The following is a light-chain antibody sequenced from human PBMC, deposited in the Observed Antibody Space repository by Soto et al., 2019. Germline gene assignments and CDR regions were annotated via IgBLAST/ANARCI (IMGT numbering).Light chain of an antibody. V-gene: IGKV1-33*01. Sequence: DIQMTHSPSSLSASLLDRGCIXYQASQNINNYLNWYQQKPGRAPKLLIYDASNLEAGVPSRFRGSGSGTDFTFTISRLQPEDIATYYCQQLNSYPITFGQGTRLEIK. CDR3: QQLNSYPIT. J-gene: IGKJ5*01. CDR1: QNINNY. CDR2: DAS.